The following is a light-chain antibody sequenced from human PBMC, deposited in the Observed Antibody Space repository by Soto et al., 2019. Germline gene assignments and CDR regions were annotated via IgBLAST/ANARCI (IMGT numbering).Light chain of an antibody. Sequence: QSALTQPASVSGSPGQSVTISCSGTSSDVGGYNYVSWYQHHPGKAPKLMIYEVSNRPSGVSNRFSGSKSGNTASLTISGLQAEDEADYYCNSYTTSSTWVFGGGTSSPS. J-gene: IGLJ3*02. CDR2: EVS. V-gene: IGLV2-14*01. CDR1: SSDVGGYNY. CDR3: NSYTTSSTWV.